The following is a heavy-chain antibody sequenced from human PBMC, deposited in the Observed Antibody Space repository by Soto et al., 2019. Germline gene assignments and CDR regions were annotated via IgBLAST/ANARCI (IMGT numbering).Heavy chain of an antibody. CDR3: ARDKRDLRFAEWSYYFDY. J-gene: IGHJ4*02. D-gene: IGHD3-3*01. CDR1: GFTFSSCA. V-gene: IGHV3-30-3*01. CDR2: ISYDGSNK. Sequence: QVQLVESGGGVVQPGRSLRLSCAASGFTFSSCAMHWVRQAPGKGLEWVALISYDGSNKYYADSVKGRFTISRDNSKNTLYLQMNSLRAEDTAVYYCARDKRDLRFAEWSYYFDYWCQGTLVTVSS.